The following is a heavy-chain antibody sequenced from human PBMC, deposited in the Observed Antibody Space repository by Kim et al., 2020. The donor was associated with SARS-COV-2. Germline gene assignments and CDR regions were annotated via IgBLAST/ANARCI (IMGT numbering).Heavy chain of an antibody. CDR2: IYYSGST. CDR3: ARDNNGYYPSFDY. D-gene: IGHD3-22*01. Sequence: SETLSLTCTVSGGSISSYYWSWIRQPPGKGLEWIGYIYYSGSTNYNPSLKSRVTISVDTSKNQFSLKLSSVTAADTAVYYCARDNNGYYPSFDYWGQGTLVTVSS. J-gene: IGHJ4*02. V-gene: IGHV4-59*01. CDR1: GGSISSYY.